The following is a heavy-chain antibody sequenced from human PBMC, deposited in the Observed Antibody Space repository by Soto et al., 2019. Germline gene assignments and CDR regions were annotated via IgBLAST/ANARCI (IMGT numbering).Heavy chain of an antibody. CDR2: VSPHGANT. V-gene: IGHV3-23*01. CDR3: ATEGAKTTWNFDY. D-gene: IGHD1-1*01. Sequence: EVQILESGGDLVQPGGALRLSCVASGFTFGSCGMNWVRQAPGKGLEWVAGVSPHGANTYYADSVRGRFIISRDDSRNTVSLHMNSLRGDDSAVYYCATEGAKTTWNFDYWGQGTVVTVSS. CDR1: GFTFGSCG. J-gene: IGHJ4*02.